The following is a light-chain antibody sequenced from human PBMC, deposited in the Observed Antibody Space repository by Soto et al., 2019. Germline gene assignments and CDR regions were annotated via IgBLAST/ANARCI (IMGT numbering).Light chain of an antibody. CDR1: ENIYTN. CDR3: QKHSNWPPIT. V-gene: IGKV3-11*01. Sequence: PATLSVSPGERPTLSCRASENIYTNLAWYQQKPGQAPRLLIYDASNRATGIPARFSGSGSGTDFTLTISSLEPEDFAVYYCQKHSNWPPITVGQGTRLEIK. CDR2: DAS. J-gene: IGKJ5*01.